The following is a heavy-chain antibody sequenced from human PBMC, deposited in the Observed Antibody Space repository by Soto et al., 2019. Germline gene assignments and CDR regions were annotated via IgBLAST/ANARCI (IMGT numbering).Heavy chain of an antibody. CDR3: AGQPTAGSYYDLGSYYYYYAMDV. J-gene: IGHJ6*02. V-gene: IGHV4-39*01. CDR1: GGSISSSSYY. D-gene: IGHD3-10*01. Sequence: SETLSLTCTVSGGSISSSSYYWGWIRQPPGKGLEWIGTIYYSGSTYYNPSLKSRVTISADTSKNQFSLKLSSVTAADTAVYYCAGQPTAGSYYDLGSYYYYYAMDVWGQGTTVTVSS. CDR2: IYYSGST.